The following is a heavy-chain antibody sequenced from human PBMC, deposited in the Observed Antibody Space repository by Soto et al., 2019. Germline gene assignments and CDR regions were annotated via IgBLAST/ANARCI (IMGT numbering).Heavy chain of an antibody. D-gene: IGHD4-17*01. V-gene: IGHV3-23*01. CDR2: ISGGGADT. CDR3: AKDRVDDYGYFDY. CDR1: GFTISSYA. Sequence: VGSLRLSCATSGFTISSYAMGWVRQAPGKGLEWVSTISGGGADTYYADSVKGRFTISRDNSKNTLYLQMNSLRAEDTAVFYCAKDRVDDYGYFDYWGQGTLVTVSS. J-gene: IGHJ4*02.